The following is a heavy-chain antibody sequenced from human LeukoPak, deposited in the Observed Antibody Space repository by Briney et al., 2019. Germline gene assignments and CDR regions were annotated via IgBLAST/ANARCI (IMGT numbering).Heavy chain of an antibody. D-gene: IGHD3-22*01. J-gene: IGHJ4*02. CDR3: TTADSSGRFLIDY. Sequence: GGSLRLSCAASGFAFTNAWMNWVRQAPGKGLEWVGRIKSKTDGGTADYAAPVKGRFTISRDDSKNTLYLQMNSLKTEDTAVYYCTTADSSGRFLIDYWGQGTLVTVSS. CDR1: GFAFTNAW. V-gene: IGHV3-15*07. CDR2: IKSKTDGGTA.